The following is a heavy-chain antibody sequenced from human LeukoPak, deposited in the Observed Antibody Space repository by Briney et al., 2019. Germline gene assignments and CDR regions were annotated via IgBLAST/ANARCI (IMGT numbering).Heavy chain of an antibody. CDR1: GGSISSYY. D-gene: IGHD3-22*01. CDR3: AREPPAGYYYDSSGYSTSYYFDY. CDR2: IYTSGST. J-gene: IGHJ4*02. V-gene: IGHV4-4*07. Sequence: SETLSLTCTVSGGSISSYYWSWIRQPAGKGLEWIGRIYTSGSTNYNPSLKSRVTMSVDTSKNQFSLKLSSVTAADTAVCYCAREPPAGYYYDSSGYSTSYYFDYWGQGTLVTVSS.